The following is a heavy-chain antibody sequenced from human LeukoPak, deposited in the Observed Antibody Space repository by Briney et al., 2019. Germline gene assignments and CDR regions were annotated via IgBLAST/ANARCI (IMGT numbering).Heavy chain of an antibody. J-gene: IGHJ6*02. CDR2: IYSSENS. D-gene: IGHD4-23*01. V-gene: IGHV4-4*07. CDR3: ARSGYTVGSSYYYYGMDV. CDR1: VGSISTYY. Sequence: PSETLSLACTVSVGSISTYYWSWIRQSAGKGLEWIGRIYSSENSNYNPSLKSRVTVSLDTTKNQISLKLTSVTAADTAVYYCARSGYTVGSSYYYYGMDVWGQGTTVTVSS.